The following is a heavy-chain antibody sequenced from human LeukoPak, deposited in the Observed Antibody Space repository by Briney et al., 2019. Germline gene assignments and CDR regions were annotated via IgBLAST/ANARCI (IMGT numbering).Heavy chain of an antibody. Sequence: QTGGSLRLSCAASGFTFSSYAMSWVRQAPGEGLEWVSGISGSGGSTYYADSVKGRFTISRDNSKNTLYLQMNSLRAEDTAVYYCAKDRLILRASPDDYWGQGTLVTVSS. J-gene: IGHJ4*02. D-gene: IGHD2-15*01. V-gene: IGHV3-23*01. CDR3: AKDRLILRASPDDY. CDR2: ISGSGGST. CDR1: GFTFSSYA.